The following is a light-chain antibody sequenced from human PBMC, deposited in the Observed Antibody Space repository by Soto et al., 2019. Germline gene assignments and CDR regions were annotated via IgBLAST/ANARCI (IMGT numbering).Light chain of an antibody. CDR2: SAS. CDR3: QQYESGPPVT. Sequence: DIVMTQSPGTVSLSAGETASLSCRASQNINNNLAWYQQKPGQAPRLLIYSASTRATDVPARFSGSGSGTDFTLTISNLQSEHFAVYYCQQYESGPPVTFGQGTKVDI. V-gene: IGKV3-15*01. CDR1: QNINNN. J-gene: IGKJ2*01.